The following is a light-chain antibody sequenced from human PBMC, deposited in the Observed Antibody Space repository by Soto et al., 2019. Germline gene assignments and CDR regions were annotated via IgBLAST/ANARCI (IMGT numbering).Light chain of an antibody. CDR2: GAS. CDR3: QQGHNWPLT. J-gene: IGKJ2*01. Sequence: EIVMTQSPATLSLSPGERAVLSCRATQSINSALAWYQQKPGQPPRLLIYGASTRATGVPARFSGSGSGSEFTLTISGLQSEDVAVYYCQQGHNWPLTFGQGTRVEI. CDR1: QSINSA. V-gene: IGKV3-15*01.